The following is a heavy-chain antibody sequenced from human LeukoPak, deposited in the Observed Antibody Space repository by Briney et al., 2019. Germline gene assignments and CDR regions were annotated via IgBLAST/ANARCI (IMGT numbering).Heavy chain of an antibody. CDR3: ARDYDILTGYYTGYFDY. CDR1: GGSISSYY. V-gene: IGHV4-4*07. J-gene: IGHJ4*02. Sequence: SSETLSLTCTVSGGSISSYYWSWIRQPAGKGLEWIGRIYTSGSTNYNPSLKSRVTMSVDTSKNQFSLKLSSVTAADTAVYYCARDYDILTGYYTGYFDYWGQGTLSPSPQ. CDR2: IYTSGST. D-gene: IGHD3-9*01.